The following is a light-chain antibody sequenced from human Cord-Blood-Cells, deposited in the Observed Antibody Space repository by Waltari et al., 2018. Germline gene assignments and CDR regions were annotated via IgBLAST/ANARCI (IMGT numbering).Light chain of an antibody. CDR1: QSVSSSY. Sequence: EIVLTQSPGTLSLSPGERATLSCRASQSVSSSYLAWYKQKPGQAPRLLSYGASSRAAGIPDRVSGGGSGTDFTLTISRLEPEDCAVYYGQQYGSSPPWTFGQGTKVEIK. V-gene: IGKV3-20*01. J-gene: IGKJ1*01. CDR2: GAS. CDR3: QQYGSSPPWT.